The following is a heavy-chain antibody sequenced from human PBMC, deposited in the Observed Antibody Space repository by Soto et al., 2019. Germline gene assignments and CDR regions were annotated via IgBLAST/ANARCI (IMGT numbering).Heavy chain of an antibody. CDR3: AKAEDIVVVPAAIAY. D-gene: IGHD2-2*01. Sequence: GGSLRLSCAASGFTFDDYARHWVRQAPGKGLEWVSGISWNSGSIGYADSVKGRFTISRDNAKNSLYLQMNSLRAEDTALYYCAKAEDIVVVPAAIAYWGQGTLVTVSS. J-gene: IGHJ4*02. V-gene: IGHV3-9*01. CDR1: GFTFDDYA. CDR2: ISWNSGSI.